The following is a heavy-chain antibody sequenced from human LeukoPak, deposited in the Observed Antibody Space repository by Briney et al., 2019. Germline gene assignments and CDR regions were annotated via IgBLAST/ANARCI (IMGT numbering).Heavy chain of an antibody. CDR3: ARGPIDYYGSGSFPDY. V-gene: IGHV4-61*01. J-gene: IGHJ4*02. D-gene: IGHD3-10*01. CDR2: IYYSGST. Sequence: PSETLSLTCTVSGGSFSSGSYYWSWIRQPPGKGLEWIGYIYYSGSTNYNPSLKSRVTISVDTSKNQFSLKLSSVTAADTAVYYCARGPIDYYGSGSFPDYWGQGTLVTVSS. CDR1: GGSFSSGSYY.